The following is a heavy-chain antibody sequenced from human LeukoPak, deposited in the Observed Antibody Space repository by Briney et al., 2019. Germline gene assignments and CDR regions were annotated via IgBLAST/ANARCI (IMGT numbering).Heavy chain of an antibody. Sequence: SETLSLTCTVSGGSISSYYWSWIRQPPGKGLEWIGYIYYSGSTNYNPSLKSRVTISVDTSKNQFSLKLSSVTAADTAVYYCARLAPRYAYFDYWGQGTLVTVSS. J-gene: IGHJ4*02. D-gene: IGHD3-9*01. CDR1: GGSISSYY. CDR2: IYYSGST. CDR3: ARLAPRYAYFDY. V-gene: IGHV4-59*08.